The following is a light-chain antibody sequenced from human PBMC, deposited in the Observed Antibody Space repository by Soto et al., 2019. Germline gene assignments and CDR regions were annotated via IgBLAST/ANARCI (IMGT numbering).Light chain of an antibody. V-gene: IGKV3-20*01. CDR1: QTVDSRY. J-gene: IGKJ3*01. Sequence: EIVLTQSPGTLSLSPGERATLSCRASQTVDSRYLAWYQQKPGQAHRRLIYGVYSRATAIPDRFRGIGSGTAFTLTISGLEPEDYAVYFCQQYGSTPPFTFGPETKLDIK. CDR2: GVY. CDR3: QQYGSTPPFT.